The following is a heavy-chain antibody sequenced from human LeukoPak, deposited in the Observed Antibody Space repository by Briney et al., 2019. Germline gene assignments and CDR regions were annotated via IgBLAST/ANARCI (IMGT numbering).Heavy chain of an antibody. V-gene: IGHV3-74*01. Sequence: PGGSLRLSCAASGFTFSNYWMHWVRQAPGKGLVGVSFTNNDGTTKAYAGSVTGRFTIFRDNAKNTVDLQMNSLSAEDTAVYYCARGSGGFDYWGQGSLVTVSS. J-gene: IGHJ4*02. D-gene: IGHD6-19*01. CDR1: GFTFSNYW. CDR2: TNNDGTTK. CDR3: ARGSGGFDY.